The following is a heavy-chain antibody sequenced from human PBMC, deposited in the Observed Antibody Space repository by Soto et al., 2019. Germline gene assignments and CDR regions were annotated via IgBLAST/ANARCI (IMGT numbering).Heavy chain of an antibody. CDR3: ARDLVWSGDSDAFDI. Sequence: PSETLSLTCTVSGGSISSYYWSWIRQPAGKGLEWIGRIYTSGSTNYNPSLKSRVTMSVDTSKNQFSLKLSSVTAADTAVYYCARDLVWSGDSDAFDIWGQGTMVTVS. V-gene: IGHV4-4*07. D-gene: IGHD4-17*01. J-gene: IGHJ3*02. CDR1: GGSISSYY. CDR2: IYTSGST.